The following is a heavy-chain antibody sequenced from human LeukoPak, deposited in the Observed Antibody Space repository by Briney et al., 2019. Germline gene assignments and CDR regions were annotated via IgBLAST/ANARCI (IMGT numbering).Heavy chain of an antibody. Sequence: SETLSLTCTVSGGSISSYYWSWIRQPPGKGLEWIGYIYYSGSTNYNPSLKSRVTISVDTSKNQFSLKLSSVTAADTAVYYCARVVEMATIADAFDLWGQGTMVTVSS. V-gene: IGHV4-59*01. J-gene: IGHJ3*01. CDR1: GGSISSYY. D-gene: IGHD5-24*01. CDR3: ARVVEMATIADAFDL. CDR2: IYYSGST.